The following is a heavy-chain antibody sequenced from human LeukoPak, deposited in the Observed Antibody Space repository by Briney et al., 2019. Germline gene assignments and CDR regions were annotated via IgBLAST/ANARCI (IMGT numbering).Heavy chain of an antibody. Sequence: GGSLRLSCTVSGFTFGDYAINWVRQAPGKGLEWVGFIRSKAFGETAKYAASVKGRFTISRDDSKSIAYLQMNSLKTEDTAVYYCTRDRGSSTLGDYWGQGTLVTVSS. V-gene: IGHV3-49*04. CDR2: IRSKAFGETA. CDR1: GFTFGDYA. CDR3: TRDRGSSTLGDY. J-gene: IGHJ4*02. D-gene: IGHD7-27*01.